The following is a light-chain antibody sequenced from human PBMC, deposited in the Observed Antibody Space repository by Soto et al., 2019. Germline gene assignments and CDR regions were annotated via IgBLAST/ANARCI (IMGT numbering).Light chain of an antibody. CDR1: QRVSST. CDR2: GAS. CDR3: QQYNGWPFS. Sequence: EIAMTQSPATLSLSPGERATLSCRASQRVSSTLAWYQQKPGQAPRLLISGASTRATGIPARFSGSGSGTDFTLTISSLQSEDFAVYYCQQYNGWPFSFGPGTKVDIK. J-gene: IGKJ3*01. V-gene: IGKV3-15*01.